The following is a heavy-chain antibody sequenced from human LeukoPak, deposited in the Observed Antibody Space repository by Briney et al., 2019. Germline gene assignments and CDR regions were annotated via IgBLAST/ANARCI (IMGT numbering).Heavy chain of an antibody. CDR1: GFTFSGFA. CDR3: TRTLATLTYYYYYMDV. D-gene: IGHD2-8*01. J-gene: IGHJ6*03. CDR2: IRSKANSYAT. Sequence: GGSLRLSCATSGFTFSGFALHWVRQASGKGLEWVGQIRSKANSYATAYAASVKGRFTISRDDSKNTAYLQMNSLKTEDTAVYYCTRTLATLTYYYYYMDVWGKGTTVTVSS. V-gene: IGHV3-73*01.